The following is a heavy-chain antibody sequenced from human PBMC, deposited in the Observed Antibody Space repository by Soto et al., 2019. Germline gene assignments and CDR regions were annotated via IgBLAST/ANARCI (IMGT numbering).Heavy chain of an antibody. Sequence: QVQLQESGPGLVKPWETLSLTCTVSGDSISSYYWSWIRQPPGQGLEWIGYIFYSGNTNYNPSLESRVTXXLXTXXNQFSLKLSSVTAADTALYFCARSPSTFDGNWFDPWGQGTLVIVSS. D-gene: IGHD2-2*01. CDR1: GDSISSYY. CDR2: IFYSGNT. J-gene: IGHJ5*02. V-gene: IGHV4-59*01. CDR3: ARSPSTFDGNWFDP.